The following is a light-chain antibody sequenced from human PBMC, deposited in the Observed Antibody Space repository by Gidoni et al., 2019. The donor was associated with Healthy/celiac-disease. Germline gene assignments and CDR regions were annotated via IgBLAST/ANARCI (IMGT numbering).Light chain of an antibody. V-gene: IGLV2-23*01. CDR2: EGS. CDR3: FSYARSSWV. Sequence: QSALTQPAAVAGSPGQVITISCTGTSSDVGSDNLVSWYQQHPGKAPKLMIYEGSKRPSGVSYRFSGSKSGNTASLTISGLQAEDEADSYCFSYARSSWVFGGRTKLTVL. J-gene: IGLJ3*02. CDR1: SSDVGSDNL.